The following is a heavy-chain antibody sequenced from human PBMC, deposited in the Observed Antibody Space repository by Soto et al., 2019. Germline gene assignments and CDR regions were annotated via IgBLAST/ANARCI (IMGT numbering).Heavy chain of an antibody. V-gene: IGHV1-3*01. CDR1: GYTFTSYA. CDR3: ARGRIDVDIVACLDY. Sequence: ASVKVSCKASGYTFTSYAMHWVRQAPGQRLEWMGWINAGNGNTKYPQKFQGRVTITRDTSASTAYMELSSLRSEDTAVYYCARGRIDVDIVACLDYWGQGTLVTVSS. D-gene: IGHD5-12*01. CDR2: INAGNGNT. J-gene: IGHJ4*02.